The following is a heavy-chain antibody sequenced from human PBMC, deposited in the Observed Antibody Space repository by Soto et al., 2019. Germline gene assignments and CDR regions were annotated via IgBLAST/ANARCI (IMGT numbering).Heavy chain of an antibody. CDR2: IYYSGST. CDR3: ERGRWSGELYYYGMDV. Sequence: TMSRTCTVAEGSSSSHDWSLIRRKPGKGLEWIGYIYYSGSTNYNPSLKSRVTISVDTSKNQFSLKLSSVTAADTAVYYCERGRWSGELYYYGMDVWGQGTTVTVSS. V-gene: IGHV4-59*11. CDR1: EGSSSSHD. J-gene: IGHJ6*02. D-gene: IGHD3-10*01.